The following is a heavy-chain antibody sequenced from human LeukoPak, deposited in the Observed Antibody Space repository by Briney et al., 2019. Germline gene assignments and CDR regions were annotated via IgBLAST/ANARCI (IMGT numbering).Heavy chain of an antibody. CDR1: GFTFSSYG. Sequence: GGSLRLSCAASGFTFSSYGMHWVRQAPGKGLEWVAFIRYDGSNKYYADSVKGRFTISRDNSKNTLHLQMNSLRAEDTAVYYCAKDPGDSSSSLYFDYWGQGTLVTVSS. J-gene: IGHJ4*02. CDR2: IRYDGSNK. CDR3: AKDPGDSSSSLYFDY. V-gene: IGHV3-30*02. D-gene: IGHD6-6*01.